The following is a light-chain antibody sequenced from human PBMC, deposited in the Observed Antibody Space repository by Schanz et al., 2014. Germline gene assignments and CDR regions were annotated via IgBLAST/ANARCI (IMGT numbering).Light chain of an antibody. CDR3: QQYNNWPPIT. CDR2: AAS. V-gene: IGKV3-15*01. J-gene: IGKJ5*01. CDR1: QSVRSRN. Sequence: EIVLTQSPATLSLSPGERATLSCRASQSVRSRNLAWYQQKPGQAPRLLIYAASSRATGIPARFSGSGSGTKFTLTISSLQSEDFAVYYCQQYNNWPPITFGQGTRLEIK.